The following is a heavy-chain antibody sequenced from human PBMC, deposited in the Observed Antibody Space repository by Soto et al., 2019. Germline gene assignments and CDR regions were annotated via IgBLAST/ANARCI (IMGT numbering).Heavy chain of an antibody. CDR2: ISWNGVTI. Sequence: GGSLRLSCAASGFTFDDYAMHWVRQAPGKGLEWVSGISWNGVTIGYADSVKGRFTISRDNAKNSLSLHMNSLRAEDTALYYCAKDYSSGSYGYFDYWGQGTLVTVSS. CDR3: AKDYSSGSYGYFDY. J-gene: IGHJ4*02. V-gene: IGHV3-9*01. D-gene: IGHD6-19*01. CDR1: GFTFDDYA.